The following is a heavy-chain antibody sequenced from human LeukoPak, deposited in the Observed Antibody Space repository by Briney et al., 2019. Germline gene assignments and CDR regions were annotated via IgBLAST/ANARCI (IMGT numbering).Heavy chain of an antibody. CDR2: ISSSGNT. V-gene: IGHV3-23*01. Sequence: GGSLRLSCAASGFTLSDYATAWVRQAPGKGLEWVSSISSSGNTYYADSVKGRFTISRDNSKNTLYLQMNSPRAEDTAVYYCVRGLRGNYDYWGQGTLVAVSS. CDR3: VRGLRGNYDY. D-gene: IGHD1-7*01. CDR1: GFTLSDYA. J-gene: IGHJ4*02.